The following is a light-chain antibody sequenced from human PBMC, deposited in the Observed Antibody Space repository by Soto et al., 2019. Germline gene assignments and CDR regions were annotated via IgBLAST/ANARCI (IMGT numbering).Light chain of an antibody. V-gene: IGKV3-20*01. Sequence: EIVLTQSPGTLSLSPGERATLSCRASKSVNSNYLAWYQQKPGQSPRVLMYGTSNRATGIPDRFSGSGSGTDFTLTISRLEPEDFAVYYCQQYDESFRTFGQGTKVEIK. J-gene: IGKJ1*01. CDR3: QQYDESFRT. CDR1: KSVNSNY. CDR2: GTS.